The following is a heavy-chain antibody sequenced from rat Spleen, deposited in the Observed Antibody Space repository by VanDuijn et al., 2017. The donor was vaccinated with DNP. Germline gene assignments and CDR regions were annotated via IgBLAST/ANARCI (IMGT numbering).Heavy chain of an antibody. CDR1: GFTFSNYD. CDR2: ISTGGGNT. CDR3: VRLGYYEGSYPNWFAY. J-gene: IGHJ3*01. D-gene: IGHD1-12*03. V-gene: IGHV5-25*01. Sequence: EVQLVESGGGLVQPGRSMKLSCAASGFTFSNYDMAWVRQAPTQGLEWVASISTGGGNTYYRDSVKGRFTISRDNGERTLYLQMDSQRSEDTATYSCVRLGYYEGSYPNWFAYCGQGTLVTVSS.